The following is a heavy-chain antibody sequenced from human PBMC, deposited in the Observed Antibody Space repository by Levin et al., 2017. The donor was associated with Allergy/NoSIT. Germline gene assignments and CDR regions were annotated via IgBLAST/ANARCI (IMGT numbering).Heavy chain of an antibody. Sequence: GGSLRLSCVASGFTFSTYNMNWVRQAPGKGLEWVSFISTSSSTIYYANSVRGRFTVSRDNAKNSLFLQMNSLRADDTAVYYCGRETWFDPWGQGTLVTVSS. CDR3: GRETWFDP. V-gene: IGHV3-48*01. CDR1: GFTFSTYN. CDR2: ISTSSSTI. J-gene: IGHJ5*02.